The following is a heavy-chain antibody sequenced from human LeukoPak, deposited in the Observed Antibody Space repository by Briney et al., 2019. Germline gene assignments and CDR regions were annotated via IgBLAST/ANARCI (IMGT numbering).Heavy chain of an antibody. V-gene: IGHV3-33*01. CDR1: GFTFSSYG. CDR2: TRYDGSNK. D-gene: IGHD3-22*01. J-gene: IGHJ4*02. Sequence: GGSLRLSCAASGFTFSSYGMHWVRQAPGKGLEWVAVTRYDGSNKYYADSVKGRFTISRDNSKNTLYLQMNSLRAEDTAVYYCARAGMDYDSSGYYYWGQGTLVTVSS. CDR3: ARAGMDYDSSGYYY.